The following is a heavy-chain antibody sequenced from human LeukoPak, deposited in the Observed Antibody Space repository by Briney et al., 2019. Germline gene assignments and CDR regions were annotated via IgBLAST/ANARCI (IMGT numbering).Heavy chain of an antibody. Sequence: SETLSLTCTVSGGSISSYYWSWIRQPPGKGLEWIGYIYYSGSTNYSPSLKSRVTISVDTSKNQFSLKLSSVTAADTAVYYCARIAGTGIDYWGQGTLVTVSS. CDR1: GGSISSYY. CDR2: IYYSGST. V-gene: IGHV4-59*01. J-gene: IGHJ4*02. D-gene: IGHD1-1*01. CDR3: ARIAGTGIDY.